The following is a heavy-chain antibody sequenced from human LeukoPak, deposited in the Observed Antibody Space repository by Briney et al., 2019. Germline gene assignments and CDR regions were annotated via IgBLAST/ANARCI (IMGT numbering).Heavy chain of an antibody. Sequence: ASVKVSCKASGYTFTSYGILWVRQAPGQGLEWMGWISAYNGNTNYTQKLQGRVTMTTDTSTSIAHMELRSLRSDDTAVYYCARITMVRGVIFDWYFDLWGRGTLVTVS. D-gene: IGHD3-10*01. CDR1: GYTFTSYG. CDR3: ARITMVRGVIFDWYFDL. CDR2: ISAYNGNT. J-gene: IGHJ2*01. V-gene: IGHV1-18*01.